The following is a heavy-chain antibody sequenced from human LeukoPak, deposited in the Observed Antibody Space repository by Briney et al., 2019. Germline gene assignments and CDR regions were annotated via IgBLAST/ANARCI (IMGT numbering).Heavy chain of an antibody. V-gene: IGHV4-4*02. D-gene: IGHD1-26*01. CDR2: IYHSGST. J-gene: IGHJ4*02. CDR3: ARSLYSGSYYEER. Sequence: SETLSLTCAGAAGCIISINWWSSFRQPPLQWLDWIGEIYHSGSTNYNPSLKSRVTISVDKSKNQFSLKLSSVTAADTAVYYCARSLYSGSYYEERWGQGTLVTVSS. CDR1: AGCIISINW.